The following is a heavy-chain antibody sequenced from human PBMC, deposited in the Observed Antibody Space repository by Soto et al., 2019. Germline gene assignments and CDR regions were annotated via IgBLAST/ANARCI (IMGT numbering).Heavy chain of an antibody. D-gene: IGHD3-3*01. J-gene: IGHJ6*03. Sequence: ASVKVSCKASGYTFTSYGISWVRQAPGQGLEWMGWISAYNGNTNYAQKLQGRVTMTTDTSTSTAYMELRSLRSDDTAVYYCAASSFAIYYYYYMDVWGKGTTVTVSS. CDR3: AASSFAIYYYYYMDV. CDR2: ISAYNGNT. V-gene: IGHV1-18*01. CDR1: GYTFTSYG.